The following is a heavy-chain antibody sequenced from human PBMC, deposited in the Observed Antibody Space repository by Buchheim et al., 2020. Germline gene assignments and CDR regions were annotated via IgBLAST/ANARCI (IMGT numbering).Heavy chain of an antibody. CDR3: AKDLKADSSGWYENYYYGMDV. CDR2: ISYDGSNK. CDR1: GFTFSSYG. J-gene: IGHJ6*02. D-gene: IGHD6-19*01. V-gene: IGHV3-30*18. Sequence: QVQLVESGGGVVQPGRSLRLSCAASGFTFSSYGMHWVRQAPGKGLEWVAVISYDGSNKYYADSVKGRFTISRDNSKNKLYLQMNSLRAEDTAVYYCAKDLKADSSGWYENYYYGMDVWGQGTT.